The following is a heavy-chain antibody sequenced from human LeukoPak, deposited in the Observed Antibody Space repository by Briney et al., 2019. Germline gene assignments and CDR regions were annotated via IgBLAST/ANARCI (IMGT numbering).Heavy chain of an antibody. Sequence: ESGGSLRLSCSASGFTFNNYVMTWVRQAPGKGLEWVSAISGGGGTTDYADSVQGRFTISRDYSQNAVYLQMNSLRAEDTAVYYCARDLTIVGATGYWGQGTLVTVSS. CDR1: GFTFNNYV. CDR3: ARDLTIVGATGY. J-gene: IGHJ4*02. D-gene: IGHD1-26*01. CDR2: ISGGGGTT. V-gene: IGHV3-23*01.